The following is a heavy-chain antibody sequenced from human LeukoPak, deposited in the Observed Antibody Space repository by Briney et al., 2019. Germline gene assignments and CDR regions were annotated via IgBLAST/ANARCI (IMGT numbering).Heavy chain of an antibody. CDR3: ARYVYLSPGTQWLLSY. CDR1: GYTFTGYS. J-gene: IGHJ4*02. CDR2: INPNIGGT. Sequence: ASVKVSCKASGYTFTGYSMHWVRQAPGQGLEWMGWINPNIGGTNIAQKFQGRATMTREPFISIAYMELGRLRSDDTAVYYCARYVYLSPGTQWLLSYWGQGTLVTVSS. V-gene: IGHV1-2*02. D-gene: IGHD3-22*01.